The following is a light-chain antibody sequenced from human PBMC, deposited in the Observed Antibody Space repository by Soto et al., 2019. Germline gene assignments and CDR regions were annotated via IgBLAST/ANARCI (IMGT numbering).Light chain of an antibody. CDR1: SSDVGGYNY. CDR3: ISYTSSSTWV. Sequence: QSALTQPASVSGSPGQSITISCTGTSSDVGGYNYVSWYQQHPGKAPKLMIYEVSSRPSGVSDRFSGSRSGNTASLTISGLQAEDESDYYCISYTSSSTWVFGGGTKLPVL. CDR2: EVS. J-gene: IGLJ3*02. V-gene: IGLV2-14*01.